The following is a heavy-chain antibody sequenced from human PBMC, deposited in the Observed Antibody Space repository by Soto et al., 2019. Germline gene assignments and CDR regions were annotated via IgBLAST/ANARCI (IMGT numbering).Heavy chain of an antibody. CDR2: ASKDGSDK. J-gene: IGHJ4*02. CDR3: AKDLLRYVGHADY. CDR1: GFTFSNYG. D-gene: IGHD3-10*02. V-gene: IGHV3-30*18. Sequence: QVQLVESGGGVVQPGRSLRLSCAASGFTFSNYGMHWVRQAPGKGLEWVAVASKDGSDKFYADSVKGRFTISRDNSKNTLYLQMNSLRAEDTAEYYCAKDLLRYVGHADYWGQGTLVTVSS.